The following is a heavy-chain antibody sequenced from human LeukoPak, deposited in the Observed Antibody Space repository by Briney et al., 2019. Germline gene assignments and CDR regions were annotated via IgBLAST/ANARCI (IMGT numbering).Heavy chain of an antibody. CDR1: GFTFSSYA. Sequence: PGGSLRLSCAASGFTFSSYAMHWVRQAPGKGLEYVSAISSNGGSTYYANSVKGRFTISRDNSKNTLYLQMGSLRAEDMAVYYCARGAKGTYYDSSGYYRWYFDLWGRGTLVTVSS. CDR3: ARGAKGTYYDSSGYYRWYFDL. V-gene: IGHV3-64*01. D-gene: IGHD3-22*01. CDR2: ISSNGGST. J-gene: IGHJ2*01.